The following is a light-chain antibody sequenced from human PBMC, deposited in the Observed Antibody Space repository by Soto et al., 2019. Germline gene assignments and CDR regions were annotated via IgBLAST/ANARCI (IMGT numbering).Light chain of an antibody. CDR1: PSVTNF. CDR2: GAS. J-gene: IGKJ1*01. CDR3: QQYGSSGT. Sequence: ESVLTQSPAAPSLSPGGRATLSCRASPSVTNFLAWYQQKPGQAPRLLIYGASNRATGIPDRFSGSGSGTDFTLTISRLEPEDFAVYYCQQYGSSGTFGQGTKVDIK. V-gene: IGKV3-20*01.